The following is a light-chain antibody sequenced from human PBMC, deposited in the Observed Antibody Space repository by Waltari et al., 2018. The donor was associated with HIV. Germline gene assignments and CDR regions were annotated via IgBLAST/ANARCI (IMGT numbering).Light chain of an antibody. J-gene: IGLJ3*02. CDR2: EVT. CDR3: SSYTNITTRL. CDR1: SSDGRENNY. Sequence: QSARTQRASVSGSPGQSITMSCTGTSSDGRENNYVSWYQQHPGKAPKLIIYEVTYRPSGVSDRFSGSKSGDTASLTISGLQAEDEADYYCSSYTNITTRLFGGGTRLTVL. V-gene: IGLV2-14*01.